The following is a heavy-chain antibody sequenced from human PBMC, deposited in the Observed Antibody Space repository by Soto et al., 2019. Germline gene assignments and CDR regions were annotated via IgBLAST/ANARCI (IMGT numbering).Heavy chain of an antibody. V-gene: IGHV5-51*01. CDR2: IYPGDSNT. Sequence: LGESLKISRKGSGYSFTSYWVGWVRQMPGKGLEWMGIIYPGDSNTRYSPSLQGQVTISVDKSISTAYLQWSSLKATDTAMYYCARHAYDFWSGHPNPRYYYGMDVWGQGTTVTVSS. J-gene: IGHJ6*02. CDR3: ARHAYDFWSGHPNPRYYYGMDV. CDR1: GYSFTSYW. D-gene: IGHD3-3*01.